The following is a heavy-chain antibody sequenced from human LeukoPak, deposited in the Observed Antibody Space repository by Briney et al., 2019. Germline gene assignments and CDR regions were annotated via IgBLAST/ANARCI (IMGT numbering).Heavy chain of an antibody. CDR3: AGRGKTTINS. J-gene: IGHJ4*02. D-gene: IGHD3-9*01. CDR2: IYYSGST. V-gene: IGHV4-59*01. CDR1: VGSIRSYY. Sequence: SETLSLTCTFSVGSIRSYYWSWLRQPPAKGLEGIGYIYYSGSTNYNPSLMSRVTMSVDTSKNQFSLKLSSVTAADTAVYYCAGRGKTTINSWGERTLVTASP.